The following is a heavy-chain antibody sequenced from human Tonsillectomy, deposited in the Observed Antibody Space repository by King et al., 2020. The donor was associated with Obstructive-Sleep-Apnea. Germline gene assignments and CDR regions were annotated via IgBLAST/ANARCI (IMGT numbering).Heavy chain of an antibody. J-gene: IGHJ4*02. Sequence: QLVQSGGGLVQPGGSLRLSCAASGLTFRDYSMNWVRQAPGKGLEWVSYISGSSRTIYYADSVKGRFSISRDNDKSSQYLQMNSLRVEDTAVYYCARDAIYGSGKYYNDWGQGTLVTVSS. V-gene: IGHV3-48*01. D-gene: IGHD3-10*01. CDR3: ARDAIYGSGKYYND. CDR1: GLTFRDYS. CDR2: ISGSSRTI.